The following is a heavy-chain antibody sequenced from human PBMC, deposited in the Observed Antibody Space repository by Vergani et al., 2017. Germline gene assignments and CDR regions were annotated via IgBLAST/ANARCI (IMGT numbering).Heavy chain of an antibody. Sequence: QVQLQESGPGLVKPSETLSLTCTVSGGSISSYYWSWIRQPPGKGLEWIGYIYYSGSTNDNPSLKSRVTISVDTSKNQFSLKLSSVTAADTAVYYCARAVYGSHYMDVWGKGTTVTVSS. CDR3: ARAVYGSHYMDV. CDR1: GGSISSYY. CDR2: IYYSGST. J-gene: IGHJ6*03. V-gene: IGHV4-59*01. D-gene: IGHD3-10*01.